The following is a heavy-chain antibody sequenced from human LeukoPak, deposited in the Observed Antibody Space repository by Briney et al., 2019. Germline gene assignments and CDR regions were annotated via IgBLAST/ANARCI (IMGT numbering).Heavy chain of an antibody. D-gene: IGHD1-26*01. Sequence: PGGSLRLSCAASGFTFSSYAMSWVRQAPGKGLEWVSAISGSSGNTNYADSVKGRFTISRDNPKNTLYLQMNSLRAEDTAVYYCAKGAGGSGRYWGQGTLVTVSA. CDR3: AKGAGGSGRY. CDR2: ISGSSGNT. CDR1: GFTFSSYA. V-gene: IGHV3-23*01. J-gene: IGHJ4*02.